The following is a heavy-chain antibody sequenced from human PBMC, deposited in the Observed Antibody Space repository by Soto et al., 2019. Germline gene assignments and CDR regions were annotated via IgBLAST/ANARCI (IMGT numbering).Heavy chain of an antibody. CDR2: IYYSGST. J-gene: IGHJ5*02. Sequence: PSETLSLTCTVSGGSISSYYWSWIRQPPGKGLEWIGYIYYSGSTNYNPSLKSRVTISVDTSKNQFSLKLSSVTAADTAVYYCARGYNIQEDWFDPWGQGTLVTVSS. V-gene: IGHV4-59*01. CDR1: GGSISSYY. CDR3: ARGYNIQEDWFDP. D-gene: IGHD5-18*01.